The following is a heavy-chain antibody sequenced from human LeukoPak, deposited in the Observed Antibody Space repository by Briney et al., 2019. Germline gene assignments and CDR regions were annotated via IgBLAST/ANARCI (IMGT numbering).Heavy chain of an antibody. V-gene: IGHV3-74*01. Sequence: GGSLRLSCAASGFTFSSYLMHWVRQAPGKGLVWVSRINSDGSSTSYADSVKGRFTISRDNAKNTLYLQMNSLRAEDTAVYYCARAKHSSLPGYMDVWGKGTTVTVSS. CDR3: ARAKHSSLPGYMDV. D-gene: IGHD4-11*01. CDR1: GFTFSSYL. J-gene: IGHJ6*03. CDR2: INSDGSST.